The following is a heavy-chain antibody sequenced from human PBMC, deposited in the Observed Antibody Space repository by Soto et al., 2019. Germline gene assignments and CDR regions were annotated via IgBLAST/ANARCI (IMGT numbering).Heavy chain of an antibody. V-gene: IGHV3-21*01. Sequence: EVQLVESGGGLVKPGGSLRISCAASGFTFSTYGMSWVRQGPGKGLEWVASISGSTSYKYHADSVKGRFTISRDNAKNLVFLQMRSLRAEDTAVYYCARKGLGRISGVATHYNYAMDVWGQGTTVTVSS. CDR1: GFTFSTYG. J-gene: IGHJ6*02. CDR3: ARKGLGRISGVATHYNYAMDV. D-gene: IGHD3-3*01. CDR2: ISGSTSYK.